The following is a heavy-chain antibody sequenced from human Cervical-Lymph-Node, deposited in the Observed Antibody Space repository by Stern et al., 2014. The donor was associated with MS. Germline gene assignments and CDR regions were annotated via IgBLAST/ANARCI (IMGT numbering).Heavy chain of an antibody. CDR2: MYIGGTT. Sequence: VQLVDSGGGLVQPGGSLRLSCAVSGFTVSGTYMSWVRQAPGKGLECVSLMYIGGTTYYAGSVEGRFTISRDNSKITLYLQMNSLRDEDTAVYYCARDHGADCGDDCYSGWFDPWGQGTLVTVSS. CDR3: ARDHGADCGDDCYSGWFDP. D-gene: IGHD2-21*02. J-gene: IGHJ5*02. CDR1: GFTVSGTY. V-gene: IGHV3-66*02.